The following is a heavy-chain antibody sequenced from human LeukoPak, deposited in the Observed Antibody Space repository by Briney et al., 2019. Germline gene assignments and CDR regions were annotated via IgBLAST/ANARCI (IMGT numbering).Heavy chain of an antibody. Sequence: GESLKISCKGAAYSFTSYWIGWVRQMPGKGLEWMGIIYPGDSDTRYSPSFQGQVTISADTSINTAYLQWSSLKASDTAMYYCARPGRGYCSGGSCYPTSFDYWGQGTLVTV. V-gene: IGHV5-51*01. CDR2: IYPGDSDT. CDR3: ARPGRGYCSGGSCYPTSFDY. D-gene: IGHD2-15*01. J-gene: IGHJ4*02. CDR1: AYSFTSYW.